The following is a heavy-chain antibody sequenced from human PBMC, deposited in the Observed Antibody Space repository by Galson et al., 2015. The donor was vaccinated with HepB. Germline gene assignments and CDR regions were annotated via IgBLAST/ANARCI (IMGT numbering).Heavy chain of an antibody. J-gene: IGHJ4*02. V-gene: IGHV7-4-1*02. CDR1: GYTFTSYA. Sequence: VKVSCKASGYTFTSYAMNWVRQAPGQGLEWMGWINTNTGNPTYAQGFTGRFVFSLDTSVSTAYLQISSLKAEDTAVYYCARDVVEVGSGRYPTFDYWGQGTLVTVSS. CDR3: ARDVVEVGSGRYPTFDY. D-gene: IGHD3-10*01. CDR2: INTNTGNP.